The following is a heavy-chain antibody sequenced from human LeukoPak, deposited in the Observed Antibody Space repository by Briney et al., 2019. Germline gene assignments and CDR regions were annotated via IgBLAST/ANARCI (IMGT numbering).Heavy chain of an antibody. CDR2: INHSGST. J-gene: IGHJ4*02. V-gene: IGHV4-34*01. Sequence: PSETLSLTCAVYGGSFSGYYWSWIRQPPGKGLEWIGEINHSGSTNYNPSLKSRVTISVDTSKNQFSLKLSSVTAADTAVYYCARGGKVEAHYWGQGALVTVSS. D-gene: IGHD2-15*01. CDR3: ARGGKVEAHY. CDR1: GGSFSGYY.